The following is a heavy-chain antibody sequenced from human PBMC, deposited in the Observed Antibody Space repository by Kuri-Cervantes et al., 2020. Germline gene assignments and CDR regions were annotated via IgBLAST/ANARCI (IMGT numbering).Heavy chain of an antibody. J-gene: IGHJ4*02. D-gene: IGHD5-18*01. CDR1: GLTFSTYW. V-gene: IGHV3-74*01. CDR3: ARRTAMVNGFDY. Sequence: LSLTCAASGLTFSTYWMHWVRQVPGKGLMWVSRINTYGSGTTYADSVKGRFTISRDNAKNTLYLQMNSLRAEDTAVYYCARRTAMVNGFDYWGQGTLVTVSS. CDR2: INTYGSGT.